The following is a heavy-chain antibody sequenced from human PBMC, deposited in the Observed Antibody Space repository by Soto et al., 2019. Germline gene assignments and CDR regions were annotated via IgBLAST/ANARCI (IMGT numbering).Heavy chain of an antibody. J-gene: IGHJ4*02. CDR3: ARPRTVATTKGYDY. Sequence: ASVKVSCKASGVTFSNYPIAWVRQAPGQGLEWMGAIIPIFGTIIYAQKFQGRVTITADESASTAYMELSSLTSADTALYYCARPRTVATTKGYDYWGQGTLVTVSS. CDR2: IIPIFGTI. CDR1: GVTFSNYP. V-gene: IGHV1-69*13. D-gene: IGHD4-4*01.